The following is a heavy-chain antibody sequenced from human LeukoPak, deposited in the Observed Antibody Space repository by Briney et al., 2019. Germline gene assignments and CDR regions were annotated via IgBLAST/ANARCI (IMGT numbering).Heavy chain of an antibody. J-gene: IGHJ4*02. V-gene: IGHV3-30*12. D-gene: IGHD6-13*01. CDR1: GFTFSSYG. CDR3: AKGALAAAGSGFDY. CDR2: ISSDGSIK. Sequence: GTSLRLSCAASGFTFSSYGMHWVRQTPGKGLEWVAIISSDGSIKYYADSVKGRFTISRDNSKNALHLQMNSLRADDTALYYCAKGALAAAGSGFDYWGQGTLVTVSS.